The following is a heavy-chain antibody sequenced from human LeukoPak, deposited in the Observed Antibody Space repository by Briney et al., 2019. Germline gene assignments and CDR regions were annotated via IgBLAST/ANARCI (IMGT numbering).Heavy chain of an antibody. CDR2: ISSGGSYI. V-gene: IGHV3-21*01. Sequence: GGSLRLSCAASGFSFSKYNMNWVRQAPGKGLEWVSSISSGGSYIYYADSVKGRFTISRDNTKNSLYLQMNSLRAEDTAVYYCARDGSKGFDYWGQGTLVTVSS. D-gene: IGHD6-25*01. CDR1: GFSFSKYN. CDR3: ARDGSKGFDY. J-gene: IGHJ4*02.